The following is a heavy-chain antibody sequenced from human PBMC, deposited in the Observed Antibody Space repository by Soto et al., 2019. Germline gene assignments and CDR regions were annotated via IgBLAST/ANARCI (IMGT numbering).Heavy chain of an antibody. CDR2: IWYDGSNK. CDR3: ARDGSGSYSLHYYFDY. Sequence: GGSLRLSCAASGFTFSSYGMHWVRQAPGKGLEWVAVIWYDGSNKYYADSVKGRFTISRDNSKNTLYLQMNSLRAEDTAVYYCARDGSGSYSLHYYFDYWGQGTLVTVSS. CDR1: GFTFSSYG. J-gene: IGHJ4*02. D-gene: IGHD3-10*01. V-gene: IGHV3-33*01.